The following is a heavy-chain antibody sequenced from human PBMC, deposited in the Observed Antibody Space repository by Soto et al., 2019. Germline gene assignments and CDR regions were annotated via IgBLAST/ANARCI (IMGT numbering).Heavy chain of an antibody. D-gene: IGHD6-13*01. Sequence: QVQLVQSGAEVKKPGSSVKVSCKASGGTFSNYAFSWVRQAPGQGLEWMGGILPIFTTATYAPKFQDRVTINADESTSTVYMDLSSLRSEDTALYYCAKDIGFQQHLFVFDNWGQGTLVTVSS. CDR2: ILPIFTTA. CDR1: GGTFSNYA. V-gene: IGHV1-69*01. J-gene: IGHJ4*02. CDR3: AKDIGFQQHLFVFDN.